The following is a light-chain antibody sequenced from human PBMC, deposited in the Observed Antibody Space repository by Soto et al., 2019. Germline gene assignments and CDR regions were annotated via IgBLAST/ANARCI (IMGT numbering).Light chain of an antibody. Sequence: DIQMTQSPSSLSASVGDRVTITCRASQDIHNYLAWYQQKPGKVPKLLIYVASTLQSGVPSRFSGSGSGTDFTLTISSLQPEDVATYYCQKYNSAPWTFGQGTKVEIK. CDR2: VAS. CDR3: QKYNSAPWT. CDR1: QDIHNY. J-gene: IGKJ1*01. V-gene: IGKV1-27*01.